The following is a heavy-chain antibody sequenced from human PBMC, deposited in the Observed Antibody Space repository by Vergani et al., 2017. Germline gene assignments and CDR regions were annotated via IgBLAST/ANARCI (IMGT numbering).Heavy chain of an antibody. D-gene: IGHD6-6*01. CDR1: GYTFTGYY. V-gene: IGHV1-2*04. Sequence: QVQLVQSGAEVKKPGASVKVSCKASGYTFTGYYMHWVRQAPGQGLEWMGWINPNSGGTNYAQKFQGWVTMTRDTSISTAYMELSRLRSDDTAVYYCARGVAARPLGYYYYYMDVWGKGTTVTVSS. J-gene: IGHJ6*03. CDR3: ARGVAARPLGYYYYYMDV. CDR2: INPNSGGT.